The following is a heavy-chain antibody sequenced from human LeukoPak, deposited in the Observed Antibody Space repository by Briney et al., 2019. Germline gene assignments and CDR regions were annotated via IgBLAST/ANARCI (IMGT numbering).Heavy chain of an antibody. CDR1: GFTFSSYA. D-gene: IGHD2-21*01. CDR3: ARDRAYEPDC. J-gene: IGHJ4*02. CDR2: ISDNGGST. Sequence: GGSLRFSCAASGFTFSSYALIGVRKPQGRGLEWVSSISDNGGSTYSADSVKGRFTISRDNSKNTLYLQMNSLRAEDTAVYYCARDRAYEPDCWGQGTLVIVSS. V-gene: IGHV3-23*01.